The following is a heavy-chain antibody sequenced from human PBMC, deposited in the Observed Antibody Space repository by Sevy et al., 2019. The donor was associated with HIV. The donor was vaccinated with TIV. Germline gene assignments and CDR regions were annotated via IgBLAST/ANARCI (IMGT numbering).Heavy chain of an antibody. CDR3: AREYSGTYYHFDY. V-gene: IGHV3-74*01. Sequence: GGSLRLSCAASGFTFSSYWMHWVRQAPGKGLVWVSRINSDGSSTNYADSVKGRFTISRDNAKNTLYLQMNSLRAEDTAVYYCAREYSGTYYHFDYWGQGTLVTVSS. CDR1: GFTFSSYW. D-gene: IGHD1-26*01. J-gene: IGHJ4*02. CDR2: INSDGSST.